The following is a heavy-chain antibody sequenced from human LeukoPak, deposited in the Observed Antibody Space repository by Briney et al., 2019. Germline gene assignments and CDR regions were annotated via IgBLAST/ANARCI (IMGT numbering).Heavy chain of an antibody. Sequence: SGGSLRLSCAASGFTFSSYAMHWVRQAPGKGLEWVAVISYDGSNKYYADSVKGRFTISRDNSKNTLYLQMNSLRAEDTAVYYCARGGIVVVPNAFDIWGQGTMVTVSS. V-gene: IGHV3-30-3*01. J-gene: IGHJ3*02. CDR2: ISYDGSNK. CDR1: GFTFSSYA. D-gene: IGHD2-2*01. CDR3: ARGGIVVVPNAFDI.